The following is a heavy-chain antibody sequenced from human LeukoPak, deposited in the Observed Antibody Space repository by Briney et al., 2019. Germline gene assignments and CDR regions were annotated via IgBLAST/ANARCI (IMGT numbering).Heavy chain of an antibody. Sequence: PGGSLRLSCAASGFTFSSYWMSWVRQAPGKGLEGVANIKQDGSEKYYVDSVKGRFTISRDNAKNSLYLQMNSLRAEDTAVYYCAREGFFSPSGAFDIWGQGTMVTVSS. V-gene: IGHV3-7*01. J-gene: IGHJ3*02. D-gene: IGHD3-3*01. CDR3: AREGFFSPSGAFDI. CDR2: IKQDGSEK. CDR1: GFTFSSYW.